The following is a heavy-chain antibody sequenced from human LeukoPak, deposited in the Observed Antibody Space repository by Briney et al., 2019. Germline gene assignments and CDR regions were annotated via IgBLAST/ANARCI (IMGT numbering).Heavy chain of an antibody. D-gene: IGHD3-10*01. V-gene: IGHV3-74*03. CDR3: VRDNYGVDY. CDR1: GFTFSRYW. J-gene: IGHJ4*02. CDR2: ITSDGSST. Sequence: GGSLRPSCAASGFTFSRYWMQWVRQAPGKGLVWVSHITSDGSSTTYADSVKGRFTTSRDNAKNTLYLQMNSLRAEDTAVYYCVRDNYGVDYWGQGTLVTVSS.